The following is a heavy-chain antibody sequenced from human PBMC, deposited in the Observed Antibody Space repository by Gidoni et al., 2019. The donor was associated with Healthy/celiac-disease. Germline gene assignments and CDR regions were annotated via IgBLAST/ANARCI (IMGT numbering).Heavy chain of an antibody. D-gene: IGHD2-15*01. Sequence: EVQLVESGGGLVTPGGSLRLSCAASGFTFSSYSMNWVRQAPGKGLEWVSSISSSSSYIYYADSVKGRFTISRDNAKNSLYLQMNSLRAEDTAVYYCARDSQAVAAETFYYYYGMDVWGQGTTVTVSS. CDR1: GFTFSSYS. CDR3: ARDSQAVAAETFYYYYGMDV. CDR2: ISSSSSYI. V-gene: IGHV3-21*01. J-gene: IGHJ6*02.